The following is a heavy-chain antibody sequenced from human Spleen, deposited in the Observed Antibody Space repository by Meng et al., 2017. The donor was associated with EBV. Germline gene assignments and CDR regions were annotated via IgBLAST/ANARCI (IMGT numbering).Heavy chain of an antibody. D-gene: IGHD3-22*01. J-gene: IGHJ4*02. CDR1: GYTFTNYD. CDR2: TNTNTGNP. CDR3: ARQGRSDYYDSSGSDY. V-gene: IGHV7-4-1*02. Sequence: GQLVQSGSELKKPGASAKVSCKASGYTFTNYDMNWVRQAPGQGLEWMGWTNTNTGNPTYAQGFTGRFVFSLDTSVSTAYLQISSLKAEDTAVYYCARQGRSDYYDSSGSDYWGQGTLVTVSS.